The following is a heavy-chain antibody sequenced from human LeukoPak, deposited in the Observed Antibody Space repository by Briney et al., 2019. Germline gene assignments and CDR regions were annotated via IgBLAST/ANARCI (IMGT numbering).Heavy chain of an antibody. V-gene: IGHV3-7*01. J-gene: IGHJ4*02. Sequence: GGSLRLSCAGSGFTFSNFWMSWVRQAPGKGLEWVANIKPDGGEKNYVDSVKGRFTISRENAKNSVYLEMNSLRGEDTAVYYCSRGRGNDYWGQGTLVTVSS. CDR3: SRGRGNDY. CDR2: IKPDGGEK. CDR1: GFTFSNFW.